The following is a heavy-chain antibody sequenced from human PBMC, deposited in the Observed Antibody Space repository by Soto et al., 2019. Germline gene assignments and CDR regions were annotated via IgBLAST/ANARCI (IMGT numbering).Heavy chain of an antibody. J-gene: IGHJ6*02. CDR1: VFIFDSYN. Sequence: WWSLRLSCTASVFIFDSYNIHWVRQAPGKGLEWVTLVLYNGSQRRYADSVRGRFTISRDNSKNTAYLQMSSLRSEDTASYYCARDGFSYGDTYYYGLDVWGQGTTVTVSS. D-gene: IGHD2-21*02. V-gene: IGHV3-30-3*01. CDR3: ARDGFSYGDTYYYGLDV. CDR2: VLYNGSQR.